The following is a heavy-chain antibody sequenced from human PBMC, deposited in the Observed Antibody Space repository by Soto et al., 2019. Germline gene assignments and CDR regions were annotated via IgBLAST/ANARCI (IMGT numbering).Heavy chain of an antibody. CDR2: ISAYNGNT. J-gene: IGHJ4*02. Sequence: XSVKVSCTASGDTFTSYGIGLVRQAPGQGLEWMGWISAYNGNTNYAQKLQGRVTMTTDTSTSTAYMELRSLRSDDTAVYYCAVLYDSSGYLFDYWGQGTLVTVSS. CDR3: AVLYDSSGYLFDY. D-gene: IGHD3-22*01. V-gene: IGHV1-18*01. CDR1: GDTFTSYG.